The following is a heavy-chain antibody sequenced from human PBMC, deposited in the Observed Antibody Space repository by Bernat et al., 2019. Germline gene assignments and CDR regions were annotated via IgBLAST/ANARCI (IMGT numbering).Heavy chain of an antibody. D-gene: IGHD3-10*01. CDR2: IYYSGSP. V-gene: IGHV4-31*03. CDR3: ARRLGSGEPYFDY. Sequence: QVQLQESGPGLVKPSQTLSLTCTVSGGSISSGGYYWSWIRQHPGKGLEWIGYIYYSGSPYYNPSLKSRVTISLDTSKNQFFLKLSSVAAADTAVYYCARRLGSGEPYFDYWGQGTLVTVSS. J-gene: IGHJ4*02. CDR1: GGSISSGGYY.